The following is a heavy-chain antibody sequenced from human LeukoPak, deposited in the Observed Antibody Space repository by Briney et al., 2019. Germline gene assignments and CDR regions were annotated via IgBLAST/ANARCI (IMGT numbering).Heavy chain of an antibody. CDR3: ARGIDLRGDTDFDY. CDR1: GYTFTSYD. Sequence: ASVKVSCKASGYTFTSYDINWVRQATGQGLEWMGWINPNSGNTGYAQKFQGRVTMTRNTSISTAYMELSSLRSEDRAVYYCARGIDLRGDTDFDYWGQGTLVTVSS. J-gene: IGHJ4*02. CDR2: INPNSGNT. D-gene: IGHD3-10*01. V-gene: IGHV1-8*01.